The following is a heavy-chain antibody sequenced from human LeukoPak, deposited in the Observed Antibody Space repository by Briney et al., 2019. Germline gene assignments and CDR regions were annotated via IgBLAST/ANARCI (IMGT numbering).Heavy chain of an antibody. CDR3: AKDLYDFWSGYDRS. D-gene: IGHD3-3*01. V-gene: IGHV3-30*18. J-gene: IGHJ4*02. CDR2: ISYDGSNK. CDR1: GFTFSSYG. Sequence: PGRSLRLSCAASGFTFSSYGMHWVRQAPGKGLEWVAVISYDGSNKYYADSVKGRFTISRDNSKNTLYLQMNSLRAEDTAVYYCAKDLYDFWSGYDRSWGRGTLVTVSS.